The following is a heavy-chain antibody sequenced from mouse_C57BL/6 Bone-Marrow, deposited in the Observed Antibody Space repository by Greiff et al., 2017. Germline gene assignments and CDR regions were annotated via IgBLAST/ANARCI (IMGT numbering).Heavy chain of an antibody. CDR1: GYAFSSSW. Sequence: LQESGPELVKPGASVKISCKASGYAFSSSWMNWVKQRPGKGLEWIGRIYPGDGDTNYNGKFKGKATLTADKSSSTAYMQLSSLTSEDSAVYFCARSVGFAYWGQGTLVTVSA. CDR3: ARSVGFAY. J-gene: IGHJ3*01. D-gene: IGHD1-1*01. V-gene: IGHV1-82*01. CDR2: IYPGDGDT.